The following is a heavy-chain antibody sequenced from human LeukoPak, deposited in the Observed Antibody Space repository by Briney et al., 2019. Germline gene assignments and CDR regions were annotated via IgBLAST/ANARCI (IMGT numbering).Heavy chain of an antibody. CDR1: GFTFSSYA. J-gene: IGHJ4*02. D-gene: IGHD3-9*01. Sequence: GESLRLSCAASGFTFSSYAISWVRQAPGKGLEWVSAISGSGGSTFYGDSVKGRSTISRDNSENTLYLQMNSLRAEDTAVYYCAKCARIDWLPIDYWGQGTLVTVSS. CDR2: ISGSGGST. CDR3: AKCARIDWLPIDY. V-gene: IGHV3-23*01.